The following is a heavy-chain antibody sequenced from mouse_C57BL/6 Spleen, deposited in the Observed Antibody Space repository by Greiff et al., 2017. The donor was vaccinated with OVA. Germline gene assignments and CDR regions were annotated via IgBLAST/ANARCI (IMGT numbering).Heavy chain of an antibody. CDR2: IYPRSGNT. V-gene: IGHV1-81*01. J-gene: IGHJ4*01. CDR1: GYTFTSYG. CDR3: ARWAGTGSYAMDY. Sequence: VQLQQSGAELARPGASVKLSCKASGYTFTSYGISWVKQRTGQGLEWIGEIYPRSGNTYYNEKFKGKATLTADKYSSTAYMELRSLTSADSAVYFCARWAGTGSYAMDYWGQGTSVTVSS. D-gene: IGHD3-3*01.